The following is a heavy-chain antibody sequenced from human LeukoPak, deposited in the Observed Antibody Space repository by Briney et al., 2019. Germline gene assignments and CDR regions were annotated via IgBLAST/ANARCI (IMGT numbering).Heavy chain of an antibody. CDR3: AREDPSLNDAFDI. J-gene: IGHJ3*02. CDR1: GFTFSSYS. CDR2: ITTSSSYM. Sequence: GGSLRLSCAASGFTFSSYSMNWVRQAPGKGLEWVSSITTSSSYMYYGDSLKGRFTISRDNAMNSLFLQMNSLRAEDTAVYYCAREDPSLNDAFDIWGQRTMVTVSS. V-gene: IGHV3-21*01.